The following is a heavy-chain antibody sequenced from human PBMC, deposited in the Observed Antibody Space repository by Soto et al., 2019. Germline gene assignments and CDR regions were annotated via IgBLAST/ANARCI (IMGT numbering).Heavy chain of an antibody. Sequence: EVHLVESGGDLVQPGGSLRLSCAASGFTFSTYGMSWVRQAPGKGLEWVSYIRSSGNSIYYADSVKGRFTISRDNANNSLYLLMNALRVEDTAVYFCARDDYSDFEVGESWFFDLWGRGTLVTVSS. CDR2: IRSSGNSI. CDR1: GFTFSTYG. D-gene: IGHD4-17*01. CDR3: ARDDYSDFEVGESWFFDL. V-gene: IGHV3-48*01. J-gene: IGHJ2*01.